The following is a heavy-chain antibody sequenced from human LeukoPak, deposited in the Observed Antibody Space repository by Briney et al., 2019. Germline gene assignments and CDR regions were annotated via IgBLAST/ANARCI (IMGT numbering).Heavy chain of an antibody. D-gene: IGHD5-18*01. CDR3: ASGPGYSYGREQDY. J-gene: IGHJ4*02. CDR2: INHSGST. V-gene: IGHV4-34*01. Sequence: SETLSLTCAVYGGSFSSYSWSWIRQPPGKGLEWIGEINHSGSTNYNPSLKSRVTISVDTSKNQFSLKLSSVTAADTAVYYCASGPGYSYGREQDYWGQGTLVTVSS. CDR1: GGSFSSYS.